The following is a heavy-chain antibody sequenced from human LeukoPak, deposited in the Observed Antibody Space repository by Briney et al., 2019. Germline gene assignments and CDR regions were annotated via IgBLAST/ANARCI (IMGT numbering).Heavy chain of an antibody. CDR2: INPNSGGT. J-gene: IGHJ4*02. CDR3: ARMGGLYYGSGSPDY. V-gene: IGHV1-2*02. Sequence: ASVKVSCKASGYTFTGYHMHWVRQAPGQGLEWMGWINPNSGGTNYAQKFQGRVTITSDTSISTAYMELSRLRSDDTAVYYCARMGGLYYGSGSPDYWGQGTLVTVSS. D-gene: IGHD3-10*01. CDR1: GYTFTGYH.